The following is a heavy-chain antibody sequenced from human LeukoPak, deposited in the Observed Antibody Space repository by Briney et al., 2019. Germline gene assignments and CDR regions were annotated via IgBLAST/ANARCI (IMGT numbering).Heavy chain of an antibody. J-gene: IGHJ3*02. CDR2: IYYSGST. CDR3: ARDGPTVTVSAFDI. CDR1: GGSISSSSYY. V-gene: IGHV4-39*07. D-gene: IGHD4-17*01. Sequence: PSETLSLTCTVSGGSISSSSYYWGWIRQPPGKGLEWIGSIYYSGSTYYNPSLKSRVTISVDTSKNQFSLKLSSVTAADTAVYYCARDGPTVTVSAFDIWGQGTMVTVSS.